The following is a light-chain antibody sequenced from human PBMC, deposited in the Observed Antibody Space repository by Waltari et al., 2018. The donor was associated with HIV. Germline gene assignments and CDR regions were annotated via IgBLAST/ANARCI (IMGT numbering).Light chain of an antibody. J-gene: IGLJ1*01. V-gene: IGLV1-51*01. Sequence: QSVLTPPPSVSAAPGQKVTISCPGSCSNIGNDYVFWYQQLPGTAPKLLIYDNNKRPSGIPDRFSGSKSGTSATLGITGLQTGDEADYYCGTWDSSLSAGVFGTGTKVTVL. CDR2: DNN. CDR1: CSNIGNDY. CDR3: GTWDSSLSAGV.